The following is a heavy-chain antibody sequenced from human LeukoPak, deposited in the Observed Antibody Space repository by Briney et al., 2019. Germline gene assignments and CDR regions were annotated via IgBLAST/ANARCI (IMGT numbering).Heavy chain of an antibody. J-gene: IGHJ4*02. D-gene: IGHD3-9*01. V-gene: IGHV3-21*01. CDR3: VRDYENLTGSKTRFHY. Sequence: GGSLRLSCAASGFTFDDYGMSWVRQAPGKGLEWVSCISSISSYIYYANSVKGRFTISRDNAKNSLYLQMNSLRAEDTAVYYCVRDYENLTGSKTRFHYWGQGTLVTVSS. CDR2: ISSISSYI. CDR1: GFTFDDYG.